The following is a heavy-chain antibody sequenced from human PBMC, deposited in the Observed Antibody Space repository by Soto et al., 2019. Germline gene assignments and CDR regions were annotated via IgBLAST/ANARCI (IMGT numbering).Heavy chain of an antibody. J-gene: IGHJ5*02. CDR1: GGSISSYD. CDR3: ARASCGGDCSPTFDP. CDR2: IYYSGST. V-gene: IGHV4-59*01. D-gene: IGHD2-21*02. Sequence: SETLSLTFTVSGGSISSYDWSWIRQAPGKGLEWIGYIYYSGSTNYNPSLKSRVTISVDTSKNQFSLKLSSVTAADTAVYYCARASCGGDCSPTFDPWGQGTQVTLSS.